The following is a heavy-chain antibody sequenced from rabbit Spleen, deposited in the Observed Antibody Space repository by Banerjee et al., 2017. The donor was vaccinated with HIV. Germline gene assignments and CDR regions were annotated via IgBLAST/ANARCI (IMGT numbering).Heavy chain of an antibody. Sequence: QEQLVESGGDLVQPEGSLTLTCTASGFSLSGSYWICWVRQAPGKGLEWIACIDGGSSGSTYYASWAKGRFTISKTSSTTVTLQMTSLTAADTATYFCARSNAEYGNLWGPGTLVTVS. CDR1: GFSLSGSYW. V-gene: IGHV1S45*01. D-gene: IGHD2-1*01. CDR2: IDGGSSGST. J-gene: IGHJ4*01. CDR3: ARSNAEYGNL.